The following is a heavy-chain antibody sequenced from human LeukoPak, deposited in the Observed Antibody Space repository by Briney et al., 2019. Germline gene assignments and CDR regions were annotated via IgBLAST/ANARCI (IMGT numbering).Heavy chain of an antibody. V-gene: IGHV3-30*09. Sequence: HSGGSLRLSCAASGFTFSSYGMHWVRQAPGKGLEWVAVMSCDGRSEYYADSVKGRFAISRDTSKNTVYLQMNSLRIEDTAVYYCARDSVTTGYSFDYWGQGTLVTVSS. CDR2: MSCDGRSE. J-gene: IGHJ4*02. D-gene: IGHD4-17*01. CDR1: GFTFSSYG. CDR3: ARDSVTTGYSFDY.